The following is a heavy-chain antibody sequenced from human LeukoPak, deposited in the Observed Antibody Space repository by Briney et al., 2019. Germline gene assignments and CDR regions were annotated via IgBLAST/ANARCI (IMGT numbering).Heavy chain of an antibody. J-gene: IGHJ4*02. Sequence: SETLSLTCTVSGGSISSSSYYWGWIRQPPGKGLEWIGSIYYSGSTYYNPSLKSRVTISVDTSKNQFSLKLSSVTAADTAVYYCARGRSMFSSSWSNWGQGTLVTVSS. CDR2: IYYSGST. D-gene: IGHD6-13*01. CDR1: GGSISSSSYY. CDR3: ARGRSMFSSSWSN. V-gene: IGHV4-39*07.